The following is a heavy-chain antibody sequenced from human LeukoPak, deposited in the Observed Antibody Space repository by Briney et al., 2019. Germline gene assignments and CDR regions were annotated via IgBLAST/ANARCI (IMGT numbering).Heavy chain of an antibody. V-gene: IGHV1-2*02. CDR1: GYTFTGYY. CDR2: INPNSGGT. D-gene: IGHD2-21*01. J-gene: IGHJ4*02. CDR3: ARGSGYCGGDCYGY. Sequence: ASVKVSCKASGYTFTGYYMHWVRQAPGQGLEWMGWINPNSGGTNYAQKFQGRVTTTRDTSISTAYMELSRLRSDDTAVYYCARGSGYCGGDCYGYWGQGTLVTVSS.